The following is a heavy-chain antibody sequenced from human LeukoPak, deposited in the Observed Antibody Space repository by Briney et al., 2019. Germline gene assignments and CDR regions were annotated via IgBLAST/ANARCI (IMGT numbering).Heavy chain of an antibody. J-gene: IGHJ4*02. V-gene: IGHV3-7*03. D-gene: IGHD3-3*02. CDR1: GFSFSSYW. CDR2: IKQDESER. CDR3: AKGQISRSDRFDY. Sequence: PGGSLRLSCEGSGFSFSSYWMTWVRQSPGKGPEWVANIKQDESERYTVDSVKGRFTISRDNAKNSVYLHMNSLRAEDTAVYYCAKGQISRSDRFDYWGQGTLVTVSS.